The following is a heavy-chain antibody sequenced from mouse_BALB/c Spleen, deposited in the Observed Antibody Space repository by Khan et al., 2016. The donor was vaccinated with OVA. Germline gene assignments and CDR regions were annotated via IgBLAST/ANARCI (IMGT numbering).Heavy chain of an antibody. CDR3: ARQPYYHYNIMDY. D-gene: IGHD2-10*01. V-gene: IGHV2-6-1*01. CDR2: IWSDGST. CDR1: GFSLTNYG. Sequence: QVQLKESGPGLVAPSQSLSITCTISGFSLTNYGVHWVRQTPGKGLEWLVVIWSDGSTPYNSALKSRLTISKDNSKRQVFLKMNSLQTDDTGMYFCARQPYYHYNIMDYWGQGTSVTVAS. J-gene: IGHJ4*01.